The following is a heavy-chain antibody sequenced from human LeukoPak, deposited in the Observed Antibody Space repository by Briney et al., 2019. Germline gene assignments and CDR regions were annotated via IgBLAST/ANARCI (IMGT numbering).Heavy chain of an antibody. Sequence: WGSLRLSCAASGFTFSSYGMHWVRQAPGKGLEWVAVILNDGSQEKYADSVKGRFTISRDNSRDTLYLQMSRLRAEDTALFYCAKMTDSTPYTSGTFDSWGQGTLVTVSS. D-gene: IGHD3-10*01. J-gene: IGHJ4*02. CDR1: GFTFSSYG. CDR3: AKMTDSTPYTSGTFDS. CDR2: ILNDGSQE. V-gene: IGHV3-33*06.